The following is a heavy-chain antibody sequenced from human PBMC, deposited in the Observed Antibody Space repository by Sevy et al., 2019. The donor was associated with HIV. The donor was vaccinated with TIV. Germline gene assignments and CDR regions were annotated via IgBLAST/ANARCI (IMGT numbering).Heavy chain of an antibody. CDR1: GGSISTVDYY. V-gene: IGHV4-61*02. CDR3: VKEHFDWLLPSYYFDL. Sequence: SETLSLTCTISGGSISTVDYYCTWIRQPAGKGLEWIGRISASGTTTHNPSLESRVPMSVDTSQNQFSLKLTSVTAADTAMYYCVKEHFDWLLPSYYFDLWGRGTLVTVSS. J-gene: IGHJ2*01. CDR2: ISASGTT. D-gene: IGHD3-9*01.